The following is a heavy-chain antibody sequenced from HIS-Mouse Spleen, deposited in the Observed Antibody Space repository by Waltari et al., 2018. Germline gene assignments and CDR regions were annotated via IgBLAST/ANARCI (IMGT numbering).Heavy chain of an antibody. CDR2: ISYDGSNK. CDR3: AKDKHHAFDY. V-gene: IGHV3-30*18. Sequence: QVQLVESGGGVVQPGRSLRRSCSASGFPFSSYGMHWVRQAPGKGLEWVAGISYDGSNKYYADSVKGRFTISRDNSKNTLYLQMNSLRAEDTAVYYCAKDKHHAFDYWGQGTLVTVSS. J-gene: IGHJ4*02. CDR1: GFPFSSYG.